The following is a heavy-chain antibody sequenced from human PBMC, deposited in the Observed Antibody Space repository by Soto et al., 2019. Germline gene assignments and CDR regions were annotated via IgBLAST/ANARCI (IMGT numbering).Heavy chain of an antibody. J-gene: IGHJ6*02. CDR3: ARVSGSCYYGMDV. V-gene: IGHV4-59*12. CDR2: VHHSGTT. CDR1: RASIRSFY. D-gene: IGHD1-26*01. Sequence: PSETLSLTCTVSRASIRSFYWSWIRQPPGKGPEWVGFVHHSGTTSYNPSLESRVTMSLDTSKNQFSLKLSSVTAADTAVYYWARVSGSCYYGMDVWGQGTTVTVS.